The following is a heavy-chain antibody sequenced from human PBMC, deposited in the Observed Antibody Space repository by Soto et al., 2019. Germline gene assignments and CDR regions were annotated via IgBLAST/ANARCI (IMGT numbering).Heavy chain of an antibody. V-gene: IGHV4-39*02. CDR1: GGSISRSSYY. Sequence: QLQLQESGPGLVKPSETLSLTCTVSGGSISRSSYYWGWIRQPPGKGLEWIGSIYYSGSTYYNPSLKSRFTISVDTSKNQFSLKLSSVTAADTAVYYCARDHPGRDGYIFDAFDIWGQGTMVTVSS. CDR3: ARDHPGRDGYIFDAFDI. CDR2: IYYSGST. D-gene: IGHD5-12*01. J-gene: IGHJ3*02.